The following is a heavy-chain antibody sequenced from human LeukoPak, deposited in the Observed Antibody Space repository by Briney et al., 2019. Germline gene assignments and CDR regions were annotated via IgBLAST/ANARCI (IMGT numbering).Heavy chain of an antibody. Sequence: PGGSLRLSCAASGFTFSLYAMSWVRQAPGKGLEWVSGITGSGGTTYYADSVKGRFTLSRDSSKNTLYLQMNSLGAEDTAVYYCAKHNSGNFIYFDSWGQGALVTVSS. J-gene: IGHJ4*02. CDR3: AKHNSGNFIYFDS. V-gene: IGHV3-23*01. CDR2: ITGSGGTT. CDR1: GFTFSLYA. D-gene: IGHD1-26*01.